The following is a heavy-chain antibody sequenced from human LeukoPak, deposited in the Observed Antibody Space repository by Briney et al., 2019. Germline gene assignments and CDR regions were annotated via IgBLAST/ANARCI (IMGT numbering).Heavy chain of an antibody. CDR1: GASISYGSYY. Sequence: PSETLSLTCSVSGASISYGSYYWSWIRQPAGKGLEWVGRIYTSGSTDYNPSLKRRATILVDTSQNQFSLKLSSVTAADTAVYYCAKGPGYDFWSGNYMDVWGKGTTVTVS. D-gene: IGHD3-3*01. CDR2: IYTSGST. CDR3: AKGPGYDFWSGNYMDV. V-gene: IGHV4-61*02. J-gene: IGHJ6*03.